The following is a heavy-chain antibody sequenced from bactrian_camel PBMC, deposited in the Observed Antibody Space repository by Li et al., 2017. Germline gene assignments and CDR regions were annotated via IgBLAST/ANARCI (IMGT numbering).Heavy chain of an antibody. V-gene: IGHV3S42*01. D-gene: IGHD6*01. J-gene: IGHJ4*01. CDR1: RSARRWT. CDR2: IDGDDNT. CDR3: AEGRGSRGEHCYSLNY. Sequence: VQLVESGGGSVQAGGSLRLSCVASRSARRWTMGWFRQAPGKTREAVAAIDGDDNTSYADSVKGRFTISKGNGRLTLYLQMNNLQPEDTATYYCAEGRGSRGEHCYSLNYWGQGTQVTVS.